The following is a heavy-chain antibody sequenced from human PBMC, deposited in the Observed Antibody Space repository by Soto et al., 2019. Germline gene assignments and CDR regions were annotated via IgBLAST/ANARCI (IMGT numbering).Heavy chain of an antibody. V-gene: IGHV1-69*08. CDR2: IIPILGIA. CDR1: GGTFSSDT. CDR3: ARDTYYGGNPPKY. Sequence: QVQLVQSGAEVKKPGSSVKVSCKASGGTFSSDTISWVRQAPGQGLEWMGRIIPILGIANYAQKFQGRVTITADKSTSTAYMELSSLRSEDTAVYYCARDTYYGGNPPKYWGQGTLVTVSS. J-gene: IGHJ4*02. D-gene: IGHD4-17*01.